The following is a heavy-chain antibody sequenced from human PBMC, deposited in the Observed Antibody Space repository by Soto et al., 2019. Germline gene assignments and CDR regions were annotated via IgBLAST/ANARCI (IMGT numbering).Heavy chain of an antibody. CDR3: AKGLYYYDNSDYYSIFDY. Sequence: SLRLSCAASGFTFSSYWMSWVRQAPGKGLEWVANIKQDGSDKYYVDSVKGRFTISRDNSKNTLYLQMNSLGAEDTAVYYCAKGLYYYDNSDYYSIFDYWGQGTLVTVSS. CDR1: GFTFSSYW. CDR2: IKQDGSDK. D-gene: IGHD3-22*01. J-gene: IGHJ4*02. V-gene: IGHV3-7*03.